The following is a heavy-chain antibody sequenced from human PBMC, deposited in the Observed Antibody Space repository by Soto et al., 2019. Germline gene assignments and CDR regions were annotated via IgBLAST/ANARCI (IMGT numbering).Heavy chain of an antibody. J-gene: IGHJ4*01. Sequence: QVQLVQSGAEVKKSGSSVRVSCQASGYDFRAYYIHWVRQAPGQGLEWMGWISPRSSGTNFAQKFRGRVTLTTETSCNTVHMELSGLGSDDTAVYYCTRDRYFDYWGQGTLVTVSS. V-gene: IGHV1-2*02. CDR1: GYDFRAYY. CDR2: ISPRSSGT. CDR3: TRDRYFDY.